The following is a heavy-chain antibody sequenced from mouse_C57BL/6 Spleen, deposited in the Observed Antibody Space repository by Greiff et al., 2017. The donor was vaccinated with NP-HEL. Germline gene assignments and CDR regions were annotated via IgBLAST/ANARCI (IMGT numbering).Heavy chain of an antibody. CDR2: IRNKANNHAT. J-gene: IGHJ2*01. Sequence: EVKVVESGGGLVQPGGSMKLSCAASGFTFSDAWMDWVRQSPEKGLEWVAEIRNKANNHATYYAVSVKGRFTISRDDSKSSVYLQMNSLRAEDTGIYYCLRDYGSSPHFDYWGQGTTLTVSS. CDR1: GFTFSDAW. V-gene: IGHV6-6*01. D-gene: IGHD1-1*01. CDR3: LRDYGSSPHFDY.